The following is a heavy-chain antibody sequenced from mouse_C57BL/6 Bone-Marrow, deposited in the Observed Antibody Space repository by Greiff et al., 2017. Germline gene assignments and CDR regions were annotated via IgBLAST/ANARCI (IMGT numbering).Heavy chain of an antibody. CDR2: INPNNGGT. V-gene: IGHV1-26*01. CDR1: GYTFTDYY. CDR3: ARGGDY. Sequence: VQLQQSGPELVKPGVSVKISCKASGYTFTDYYMNWVKQSHGKSLEWIGDINPNNGGTSYNQKFKGKATLTVDKSSSTAYMELRSLTSEDSAVYYCARGGDYWGQGTTLTVSS. J-gene: IGHJ2*01.